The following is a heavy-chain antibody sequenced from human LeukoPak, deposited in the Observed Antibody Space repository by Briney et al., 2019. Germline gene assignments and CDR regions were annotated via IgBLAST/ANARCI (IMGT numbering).Heavy chain of an antibody. J-gene: IGHJ3*02. CDR1: GGSISSYY. Sequence: SETLSLTCTVSGGSISSYYWSWVRQPPGKGLEWIGFVYYTGSTNYSPSLKSRVTISVDTSKNQFSLKLRSVTAADTAVYYCARASTHRYHLKSGQVNDAFDIWGQGTMVTVSS. CDR2: VYYTGST. CDR3: ARASTHRYHLKSGQVNDAFDI. V-gene: IGHV4-59*01. D-gene: IGHD3-10*01.